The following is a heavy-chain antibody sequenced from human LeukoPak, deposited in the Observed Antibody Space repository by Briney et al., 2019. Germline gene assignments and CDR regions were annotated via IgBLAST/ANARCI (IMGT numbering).Heavy chain of an antibody. CDR2: IYYSGST. CDR1: GGSVSSGSYY. CDR3: ARDHRYSSSWYY. J-gene: IGHJ4*02. D-gene: IGHD6-13*01. V-gene: IGHV4-61*01. Sequence: SEPVSLTCTVSGGSVSSGSYYWTWIRQPPGKGLEWIGYIYYSGSTNYNPSLKSLVTISVDTSKNQFSLKLSSVTAADTAVYYCARDHRYSSSWYYWGQGTLVTVSS.